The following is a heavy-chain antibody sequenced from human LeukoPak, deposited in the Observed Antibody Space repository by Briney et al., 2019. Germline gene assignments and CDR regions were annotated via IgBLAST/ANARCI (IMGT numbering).Heavy chain of an antibody. CDR1: GGSFSGYY. V-gene: IGHV4-34*01. Sequence: PSETLSLTCAVYGGSFSGYYWSWIRQPPGKGLEWIGEINHSGSTNYNPSLKSRVTISVDTSKNQFSLKLSSVTAADTAVYYCARTKNLYRSSTYYVMDVWGQGTTVTVSS. CDR2: INHSGST. CDR3: ARTKNLYRSSTYYVMDV. J-gene: IGHJ6*02. D-gene: IGHD6-6*01.